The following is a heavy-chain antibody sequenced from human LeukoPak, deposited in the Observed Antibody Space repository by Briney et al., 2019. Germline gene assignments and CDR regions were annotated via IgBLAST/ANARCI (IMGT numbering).Heavy chain of an antibody. CDR1: GLSFSSYS. CDR2: ISSSSSTI. CDR3: ASWSGWLQGGDY. D-gene: IGHD6-19*01. Sequence: GGSLRLSCEASGLSFSSYSMNWVRQAPGKGLEWLSYISSSSSTIEYADSVKGRFTISRDNAKKSLYLQMNSLRAEDTAVYYCASWSGWLQGGDYWGQGTLVTVSS. V-gene: IGHV3-48*01. J-gene: IGHJ4*02.